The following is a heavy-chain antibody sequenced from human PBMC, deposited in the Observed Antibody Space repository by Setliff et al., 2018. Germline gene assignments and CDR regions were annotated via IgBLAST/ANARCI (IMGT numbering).Heavy chain of an antibody. CDR1: GGSISSSNW. V-gene: IGHV4-4*02. D-gene: IGHD3-3*01. J-gene: IGHJ6*02. Sequence: PSETLSLTCAVSGGSISSSNWWSWVRQPPGKGLEWIGEIYHSGSTNYNPSLKSRVTISVDTSKNQFSLNLSSVTAADTAVYYCARAFTYYNFWSGYGYGMDVWGQGTTVTV. CDR3: ARAFTYYNFWSGYGYGMDV. CDR2: IYHSGST.